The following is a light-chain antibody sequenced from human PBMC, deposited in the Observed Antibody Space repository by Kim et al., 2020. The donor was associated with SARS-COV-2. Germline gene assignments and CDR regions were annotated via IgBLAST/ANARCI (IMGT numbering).Light chain of an antibody. V-gene: IGLV2-23*02. J-gene: IGLJ3*02. CDR1: SSDVGGYNL. CDR3: CSYAGRIQV. Sequence: QSALTQPASVSGSPGQSITISCTGTSSDVGGYNLVSWYQQHPGKAPKLMIYEVSKRPSGVSNRFSGSKSGNTASLTISGLQAEDEADYSCCSYAGRIQVCGGETQLGVL. CDR2: EVS.